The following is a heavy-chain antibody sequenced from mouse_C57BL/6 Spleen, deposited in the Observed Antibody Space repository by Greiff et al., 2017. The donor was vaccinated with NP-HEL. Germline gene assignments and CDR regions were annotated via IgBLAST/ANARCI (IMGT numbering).Heavy chain of an antibody. Sequence: EVKLVESGGDLVKPGGSLKLSCAASGFTFSSYGMSWVRQTPDKRLEWVATISSGGSYTYYPDSVKGRCTISRDNAKNNLYLQMSHLKSEDTAMYYCARDFNYDYDPFAYWGQGTLVTVSA. V-gene: IGHV5-6*01. D-gene: IGHD2-4*01. CDR1: GFTFSSYG. CDR2: ISSGGSYT. J-gene: IGHJ3*01. CDR3: ARDFNYDYDPFAY.